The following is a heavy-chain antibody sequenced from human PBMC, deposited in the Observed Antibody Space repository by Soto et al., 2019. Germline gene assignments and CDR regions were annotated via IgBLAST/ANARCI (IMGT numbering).Heavy chain of an antibody. CDR1: GGSVSSGSYY. D-gene: IGHD3-10*01. V-gene: IGHV4-61*01. CDR2: IYYSGST. CDR3: ARAGIKGAESYYNVPFDY. J-gene: IGHJ4*02. Sequence: QVQLQESGPGLVKPSETLSLTCTVSGGSVSSGSYYWSWIRQPPGKGLEWIGYIYYSGSTNYNPSRKSRVTISVDASKNPFWLYLSSVAAAATAVYYCARAGIKGAESYYNVPFDYWGQGTLVTVCS.